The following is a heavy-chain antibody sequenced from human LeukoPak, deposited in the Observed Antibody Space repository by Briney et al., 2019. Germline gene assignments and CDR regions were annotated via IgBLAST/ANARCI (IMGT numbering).Heavy chain of an antibody. V-gene: IGHV3-30*04. CDR3: ARSPFDFWSGYSYYYYGMDV. J-gene: IGHJ6*02. CDR2: ISYDGSNK. CDR1: GFTFSSYA. D-gene: IGHD3-3*01. Sequence: GGSLRLSCAASGFTFSSYAMHWVRQAPGKGLEWVAVISYDGSNKYYADSVKGRFTISRDNSKNTLYLQMNSLRAEDTAAYYCARSPFDFWSGYSYYYYGMDVWGQGTTVTVSS.